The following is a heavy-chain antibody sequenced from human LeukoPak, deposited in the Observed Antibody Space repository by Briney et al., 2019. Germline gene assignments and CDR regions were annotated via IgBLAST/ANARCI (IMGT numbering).Heavy chain of an antibody. V-gene: IGHV4-34*01. CDR3: ARGASGYSSSPTYNWFDP. J-gene: IGHJ5*02. CDR2: INHSGST. CDR1: DASISGHY. Sequence: SETLSLTCAVSDASISGHYLTWIRQPPGKGLEWIGEINHSGSTNYNPSLKSRVTISVDTSKNQFSLKLSSVTAADTAVYYCARGASGYSSSPTYNWFDPWGQGTLVTVSS. D-gene: IGHD6-13*01.